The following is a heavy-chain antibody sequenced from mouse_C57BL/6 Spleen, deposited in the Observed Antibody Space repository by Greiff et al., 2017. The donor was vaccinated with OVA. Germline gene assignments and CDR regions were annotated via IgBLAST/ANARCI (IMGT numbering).Heavy chain of an antibody. Sequence: VQLQQPGAELVKPGASVKLSCKASGYTFTSYWMQWVKQRPGQGLEWIGEIDPSDSYTNYNQKFKGKATLTVDTSSSTAYMQLSSLTSQDSAVFYCALAVYYGGSDDYWGQGTTLTVSS. CDR2: IDPSDSYT. CDR3: ALAVYYGGSDDY. D-gene: IGHD1-1*01. J-gene: IGHJ2*01. CDR1: GYTFTSYW. V-gene: IGHV1-50*01.